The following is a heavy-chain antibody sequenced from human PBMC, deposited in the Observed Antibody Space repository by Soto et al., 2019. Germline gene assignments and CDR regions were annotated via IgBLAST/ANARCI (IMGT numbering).Heavy chain of an antibody. CDR2: VYYNGVT. Sequence: PSETLSLTCDVAGYSISSGYYWNCIRQSPGKGLEWIGCVYYNGVTFYNKSLKSRVTMTVDTSRNHFSLRLTPVTATDTAVYYCARAEEYAWVRSSAAARPRGDAFDIWGQGTMVTAS. CDR3: ARAEEYAWVRSSAAARPRGDAFDI. J-gene: IGHJ3*02. D-gene: IGHD6-6*01. V-gene: IGHV4-38-2*01. CDR1: GYSISSGYY.